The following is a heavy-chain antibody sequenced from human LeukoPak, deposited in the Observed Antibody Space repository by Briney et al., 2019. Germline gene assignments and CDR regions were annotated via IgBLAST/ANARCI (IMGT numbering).Heavy chain of an antibody. Sequence: GGSLRLSCAASEFTFSNFAMSWVRQAPGKGREWVSSISASAGATYYADSVKGRFTISRDNSKNTLYLQVNSLRAEDTAVYYCAKGGYYYMDVWGKGTTVTVSS. CDR1: EFTFSNFA. V-gene: IGHV3-23*01. CDR2: ISASAGAT. CDR3: AKGGYYYMDV. J-gene: IGHJ6*03.